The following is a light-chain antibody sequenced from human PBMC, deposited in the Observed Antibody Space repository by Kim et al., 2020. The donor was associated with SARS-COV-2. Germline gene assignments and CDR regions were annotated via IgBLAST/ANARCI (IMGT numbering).Light chain of an antibody. Sequence: SASVGDRVTITGRASQRSSSWLAWYQQKPGKAPKRLIYKASSLESGVPSRFSGSGSGTEFTLTISSLQPDDFATYYCQQYNSYPYTFGQGTKLEI. V-gene: IGKV1-5*03. CDR2: KAS. CDR1: QRSSSW. CDR3: QQYNSYPYT. J-gene: IGKJ2*01.